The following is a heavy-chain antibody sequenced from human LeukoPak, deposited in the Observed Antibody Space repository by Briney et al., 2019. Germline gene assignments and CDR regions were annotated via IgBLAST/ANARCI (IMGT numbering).Heavy chain of an antibody. CDR1: GFTFSSYA. CDR2: ISYDGSNK. Sequence: GGSLRLSCAASGFTFSSYAMHWVRQAPGKGLEWVAVISYDGSNKYYADSVKGRFTISRDNSKNTLYLQMGSLRAEDMAVYYCATRDGALDGYDYWGQGTLVTVSS. J-gene: IGHJ4*02. V-gene: IGHV3-30*14. CDR3: ATRDGALDGYDY. D-gene: IGHD5-24*01.